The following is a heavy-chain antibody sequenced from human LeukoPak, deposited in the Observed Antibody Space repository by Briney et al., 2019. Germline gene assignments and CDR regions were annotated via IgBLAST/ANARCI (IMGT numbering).Heavy chain of an antibody. Sequence: SETLSLTCTVSGGSISSYYWSWIRQPPGKGLEWIGYIYYSGSTKYNPSLKSRVTISIDTSKNQLSLKLRSVTAADTAVYYCARGGGPFVPWGQGTLVTVSS. CDR2: IYYSGST. CDR3: ARGGGPFVP. D-gene: IGHD3-16*01. V-gene: IGHV4-59*01. CDR1: GGSISSYY. J-gene: IGHJ5*02.